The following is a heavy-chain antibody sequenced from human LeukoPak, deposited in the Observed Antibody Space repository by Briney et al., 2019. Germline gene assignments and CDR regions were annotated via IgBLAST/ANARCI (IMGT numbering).Heavy chain of an antibody. CDR2: INHSGST. J-gene: IGHJ4*02. D-gene: IGHD6-13*01. V-gene: IGHV4-34*01. Sequence: SGTLSLTCAVYGGSFSGYYWSWIRQPPGKGLEWIGEINHSGSTNYNPSLKSRVTISVDTSKNQFSLKLSSVTAADTAVYYCAIAAAGINDYWGQGTLVTVSS. CDR3: AIAAAGINDY. CDR1: GGSFSGYY.